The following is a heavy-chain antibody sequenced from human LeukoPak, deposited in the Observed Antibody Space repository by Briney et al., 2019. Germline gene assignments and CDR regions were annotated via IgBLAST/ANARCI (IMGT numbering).Heavy chain of an antibody. CDR3: ARDWSDSSELGYFDY. V-gene: IGHV3-33*08. Sequence: PGGSLRLSCSASRFTFSTSDMHWVRQAPGKGLEWVAVIWYDGSNKYYADSVKGRFTISRDNSKNTLYLQMNSLRAEDTAVYYCARDWSDSSELGYFDYWGQGTLVTVSS. J-gene: IGHJ4*02. CDR2: IWYDGSNK. D-gene: IGHD3-22*01. CDR1: RFTFSTSD.